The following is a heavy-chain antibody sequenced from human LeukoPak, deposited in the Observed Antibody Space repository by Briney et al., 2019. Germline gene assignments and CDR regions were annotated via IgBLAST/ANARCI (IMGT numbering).Heavy chain of an antibody. CDR3: ARDYDSSGYYYLDY. Sequence: ASVRVFCRASGYTFTGYYMHWARQAPAQAREGMGWINPNSGGTNYAQKFQGRVTMTRDTSISTAYMELSRLRSDDTAVYYCARDYDSSGYYYLDYWGQGTLVTVSS. V-gene: IGHV1-2*02. CDR1: GYTFTGYY. CDR2: INPNSGGT. D-gene: IGHD3-22*01. J-gene: IGHJ4*02.